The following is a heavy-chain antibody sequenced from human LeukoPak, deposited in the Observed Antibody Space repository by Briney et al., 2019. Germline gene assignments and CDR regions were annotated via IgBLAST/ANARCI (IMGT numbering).Heavy chain of an antibody. D-gene: IGHD4-11*01. CDR3: AVTYSTPFDY. V-gene: IGHV3-30*02. Sequence: GGSLRLSCVASGFTFRTYGMHWVRQAPGKGLEWVAFIRFDGNTEKYADSVEGRFTVSRDNAKNTLYLQMDTLRPEDTAVYYCAVTYSTPFDYWGQGTLVTVPS. CDR2: IRFDGNTE. J-gene: IGHJ4*02. CDR1: GFTFRTYG.